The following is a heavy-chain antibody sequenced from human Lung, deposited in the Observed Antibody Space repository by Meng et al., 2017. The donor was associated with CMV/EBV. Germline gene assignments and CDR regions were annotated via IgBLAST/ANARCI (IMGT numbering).Heavy chain of an antibody. V-gene: IGHV3-74*01. J-gene: IGHJ4*02. CDR2: ITSDGSST. CDR3: ARKVPFDY. CDR1: GFTFNPYW. Sequence: LSLTCAASGFTFNPYWMHWVRQAPGKGLVWVSRITSDGSSTTYADSVKGRLTISRDNAKNTLYLQMNSLGAEDTAVYYCARKVPFDYWGQGTLVTVSS.